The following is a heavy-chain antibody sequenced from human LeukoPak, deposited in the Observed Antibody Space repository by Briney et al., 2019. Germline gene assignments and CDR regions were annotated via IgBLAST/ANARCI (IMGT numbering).Heavy chain of an antibody. Sequence: GGSLRLSCAASGFTFSSYEMNWVRQAPGKGLEWVSYISSSGSTIYYADSMKGRFTISRDNAKNSLYLQMNSLRAEDTAVYYCARRDPNSDGSDLFDYWGQGTLVTVSS. J-gene: IGHJ4*02. D-gene: IGHD2-21*02. CDR2: ISSSGSTI. CDR3: ARRDPNSDGSDLFDY. V-gene: IGHV3-48*03. CDR1: GFTFSSYE.